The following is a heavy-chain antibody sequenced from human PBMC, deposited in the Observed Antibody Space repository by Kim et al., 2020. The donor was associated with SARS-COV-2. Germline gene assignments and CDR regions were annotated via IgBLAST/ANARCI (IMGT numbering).Heavy chain of an antibody. CDR1: GFTFSSYG. V-gene: IGHV3-30*18. CDR3: AKAKNKVQGVVVAASYYYYGMDV. J-gene: IGHJ6*02. D-gene: IGHD2-15*01. CDR2: ISYDGSNK. Sequence: GGSLRLSCAASGFTFSSYGMHWVRQAPGKGLEWVAVISYDGSNKYYADSVKGRFTISRDNSKNTLYLQMNSLRAEDTAVYYCAKAKNKVQGVVVAASYYYYGMDVWGQGTTVTVSS.